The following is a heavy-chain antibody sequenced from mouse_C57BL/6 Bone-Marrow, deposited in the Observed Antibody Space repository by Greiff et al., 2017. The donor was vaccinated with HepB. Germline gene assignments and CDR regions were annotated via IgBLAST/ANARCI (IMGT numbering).Heavy chain of an antibody. CDR2: INPSSGYT. V-gene: IGHV1-4*01. Sequence: VQLKESGAELARPGASVKMSCKASGYTFTSYTMHWVKQRPGQGLEWIGYINPSSGYTKYNQKFKDKATLTADKSSSTAYMQLSSLTSEDSAVYYCARYLGGPYYFDYWGQGTTLTVSS. D-gene: IGHD3-3*01. CDR3: ARYLGGPYYFDY. CDR1: GYTFTSYT. J-gene: IGHJ2*01.